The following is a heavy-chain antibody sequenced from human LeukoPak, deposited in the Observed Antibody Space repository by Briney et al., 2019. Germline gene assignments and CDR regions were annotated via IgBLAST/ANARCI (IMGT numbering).Heavy chain of an antibody. CDR1: GFTFSSYA. D-gene: IGHD3-22*01. Sequence: PGGSLRLSCSASGFTFSSYAMHWVRQAPGRGLEYVSVISSNGGSTYYADSVKGRFTISRDNSKNTLYLQMNSLRAEDTAVYYCAKRDYYDFDYWGQGTLVTVSS. V-gene: IGHV3-64*04. CDR3: AKRDYYDFDY. J-gene: IGHJ4*02. CDR2: ISSNGGST.